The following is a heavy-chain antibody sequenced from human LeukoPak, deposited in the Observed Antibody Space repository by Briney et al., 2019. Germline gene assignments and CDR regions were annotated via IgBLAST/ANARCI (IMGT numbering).Heavy chain of an antibody. V-gene: IGHV4-31*03. D-gene: IGHD6-19*01. CDR3: ARHRGRIAVVCDY. CDR2: IYYSGST. CDR1: GGSISSGGYY. Sequence: PSETLSLTCTVSGGSISSGGYYWSWIRQHPGKGLEWIGYIYYSGSTYYNPSLKSRVTISVDTSKNQFSLKLSSVTAADTAVYYCARHRGRIAVVCDYWGQGTLVTVSS. J-gene: IGHJ4*02.